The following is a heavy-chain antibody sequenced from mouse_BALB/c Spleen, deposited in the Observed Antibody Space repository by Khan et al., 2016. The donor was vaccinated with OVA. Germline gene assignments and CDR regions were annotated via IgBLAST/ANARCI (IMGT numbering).Heavy chain of an antibody. Sequence: EVELVESGGDFVRPGGSLKLSCAASGFTFSTYGMSWVRQTPDKRLEWVATINTGGAYTYYPDSVKGRFTISRDNAKNNLYLQLSSLNSEATAIYYCARLAYYYNSEGFAYWGQGTLVTFSA. J-gene: IGHJ3*01. CDR2: INTGGAYT. D-gene: IGHD1-1*01. CDR1: GFTFSTYG. CDR3: ARLAYYYNSEGFAY. V-gene: IGHV5-6*01.